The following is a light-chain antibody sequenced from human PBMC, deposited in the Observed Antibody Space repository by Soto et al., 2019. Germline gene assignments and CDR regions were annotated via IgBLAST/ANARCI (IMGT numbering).Light chain of an antibody. Sequence: QTVVTQEPSFSVSPGGTVTLTCGLNSGSVSTNYYPAWYQQTPGQAPRTLIYNTNTRSSGVPDRFSGSILGNKAALTISGAQADDESDYYCVLYMNGGPWVFGGGTKLPVL. CDR1: SGSVSTNYY. CDR2: NTN. J-gene: IGLJ3*02. V-gene: IGLV8-61*01. CDR3: VLYMNGGPWV.